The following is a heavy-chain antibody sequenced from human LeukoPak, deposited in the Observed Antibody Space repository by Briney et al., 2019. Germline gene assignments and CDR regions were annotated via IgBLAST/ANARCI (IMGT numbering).Heavy chain of an antibody. Sequence: APVKVSCKASGYTFTGYYMHWVRQAPGQGLEWMGWINPNSGGTNYAQKFQGRVTMTRDTSISTAYMELSRLRSDDTAVYYCARGIRQYSSSPEDPFDYWGQGTLVTVSS. CDR1: GYTFTGYY. V-gene: IGHV1-2*02. J-gene: IGHJ4*02. CDR3: ARGIRQYSSSPEDPFDY. D-gene: IGHD6-6*01. CDR2: INPNSGGT.